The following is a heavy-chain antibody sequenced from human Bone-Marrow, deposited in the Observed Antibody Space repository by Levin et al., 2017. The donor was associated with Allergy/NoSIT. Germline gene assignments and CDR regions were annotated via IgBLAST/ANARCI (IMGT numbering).Heavy chain of an antibody. CDR3: ARGGEVPSQYYFDY. CDR2: INFNGIT. D-gene: IGHD4-11*01. Sequence: SETLSLTCAVDGESFSGYFWTWIRQSPGEGLEWIGQINFNGITTYNPSLKSRVILSLDPIKKKFSLELNFLTAADTAVYFCARGGEVPSQYYFDYWGQGTRVTVSS. V-gene: IGHV4-34*01. J-gene: IGHJ4*02. CDR1: GESFSGYF.